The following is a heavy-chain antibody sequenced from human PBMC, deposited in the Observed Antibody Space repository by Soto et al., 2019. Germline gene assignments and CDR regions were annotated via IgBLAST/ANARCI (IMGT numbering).Heavy chain of an antibody. D-gene: IGHD1-7*01. J-gene: IGHJ6*03. Sequence: GGSLRLSCAASGFTVSSNYMSWVRQAPGKGLEWVSVIYSGGSTYYADSVKGRFTISRDNSKNTLYLQMNSLRAEDTAVYYCARGAPEGRSGGTFSATYYYYYMDVWGKGTTVTVSS. CDR2: IYSGGST. CDR1: GFTVSSNY. CDR3: ARGAPEGRSGGTFSATYYYYYMDV. V-gene: IGHV3-66*01.